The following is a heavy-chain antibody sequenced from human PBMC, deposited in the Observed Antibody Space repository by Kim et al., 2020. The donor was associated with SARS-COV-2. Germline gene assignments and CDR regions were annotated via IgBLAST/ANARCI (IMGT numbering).Heavy chain of an antibody. J-gene: IGHJ6*02. D-gene: IGHD6-19*01. CDR1: GFTFSSYS. V-gene: IGHV3-21*01. CDR3: ARAEQWLVLYYYYGMDV. CDR2: ISSSSSYI. Sequence: GGSLRLSCAASGFTFSSYSMNWVRQAPGKGLEWVSSISSSSSYIYYADSVKGRFTISRDNAKNSLYLQMNSLRAEDTAVYYCARAEQWLVLYYYYGMDVWGQGTTVTVSS.